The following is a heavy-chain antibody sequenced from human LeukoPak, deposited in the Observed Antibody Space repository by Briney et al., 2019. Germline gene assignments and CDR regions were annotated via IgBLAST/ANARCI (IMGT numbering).Heavy chain of an antibody. D-gene: IGHD1-14*01. V-gene: IGHV3-30*02. CDR3: VKDNPLDY. Sequence: PGGSLRLSCGASGFTFSSYGMLWVRQSPGKGLEWVAFIRYDGNIKFYAGSMKGRFTISRDNSKNTLYLHINSLRPEDTALYYCVKDNPLDYWGQGTLVIVSS. CDR2: IRYDGNIK. J-gene: IGHJ4*02. CDR1: GFTFSSYG.